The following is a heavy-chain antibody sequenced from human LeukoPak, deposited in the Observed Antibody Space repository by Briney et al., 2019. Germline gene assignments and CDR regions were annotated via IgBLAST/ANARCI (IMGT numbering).Heavy chain of an antibody. V-gene: IGHV1-8*01. CDR1: GYTFTSYD. CDR3: ATWGPIYSSPTFDP. CDR2: MNPNSGNT. D-gene: IGHD6-13*01. J-gene: IGHJ5*02. Sequence: GASVKVSCKASGYTFTSYDTNWVRQATGQGLEWMGWMNPNSGNTGYAQKFQGRVTMTRNTSISTAYMELSSLRSEDTAVYYCATWGPIYSSPTFDPWGQGTLVTVSS.